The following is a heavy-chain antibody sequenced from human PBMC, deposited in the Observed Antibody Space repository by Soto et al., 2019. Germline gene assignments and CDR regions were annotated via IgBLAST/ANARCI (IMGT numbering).Heavy chain of an antibody. V-gene: IGHV1-69*02. J-gene: IGHJ4*02. Sequence: QVQLVQSGAEVKRPGSSVKVSCKASGDTFNFYSINWVRQAPGLGLEWMGRVNPIVSMSNYAQKFQGRVTMTADKSTSTAYRDLSSLRSEDMDIYYCASSLGSGHRAFAYWGQGALVTVSS. CDR1: GDTFNFYS. CDR2: VNPIVSMS. CDR3: ASSLGSGHRAFAY. D-gene: IGHD3-10*01.